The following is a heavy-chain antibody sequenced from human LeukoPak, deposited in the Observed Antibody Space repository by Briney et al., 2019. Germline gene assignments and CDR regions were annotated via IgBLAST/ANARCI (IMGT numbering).Heavy chain of an antibody. CDR2: INPILGIA. D-gene: IGHD6-13*01. J-gene: IGHJ4*02. CDR3: AREVSSSWYFDY. Sequence: ASVKVSCKASGGTFSSYAISWVRQAPGQGLEWMGRINPILGIANYAQKFQGRVTITADKSTSTAYMELSSLRSEDTAVYYCAREVSSSWYFDYWGQGTLVTVSS. V-gene: IGHV1-69*04. CDR1: GGTFSSYA.